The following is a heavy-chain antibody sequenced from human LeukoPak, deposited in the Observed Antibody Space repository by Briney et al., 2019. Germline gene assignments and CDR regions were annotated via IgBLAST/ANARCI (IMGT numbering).Heavy chain of an antibody. CDR2: ISSSSSNI. D-gene: IGHD6-19*01. J-gene: IGHJ4*02. CDR3: ARVGRSGWTVDY. CDR1: GFDFNTYS. V-gene: IGHV3-48*04. Sequence: GGTLRLSCAASGFDFNTYSIDWVRQAPGKGLEWVSYISSSSSNIYHADSVKGRFTISRDNAKNSLHLQMNSLRAEDTAVYYCARVGRSGWTVDYWGQGTLVTVSS.